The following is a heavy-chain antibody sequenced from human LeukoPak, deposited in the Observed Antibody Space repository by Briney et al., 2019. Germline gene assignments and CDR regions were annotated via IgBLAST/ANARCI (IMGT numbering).Heavy chain of an antibody. Sequence: SETLSLTCTVSGGSIGSYYWSWIRQPPGKGLEWIGYIYYSGSTNYNPSLKSRVTISVDTSKNQFSLKLSSVTAADTAVYYCARFRGGQHLEPFDYWGQGTLVTVSS. D-gene: IGHD6-13*01. J-gene: IGHJ4*02. CDR1: GGSIGSYY. CDR2: IYYSGST. V-gene: IGHV4-59*08. CDR3: ARFRGGQHLEPFDY.